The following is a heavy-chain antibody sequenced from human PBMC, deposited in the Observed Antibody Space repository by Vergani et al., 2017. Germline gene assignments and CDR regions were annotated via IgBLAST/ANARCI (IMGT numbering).Heavy chain of an antibody. D-gene: IGHD6-19*01. CDR3: AKVGRSEVAGTFGAFDI. CDR2: LSASDRRP. V-gene: IGHV3-23*01. Sequence: EVQLLESGGDLVQPGGSLRLSCAASGFTFIMHAMSWVRQAPGKGLEWVSTLSASDRRPHYADSVKGRFTISRDISKNTLFLHMNSLRPEDTAVYYCAKVGRSEVAGTFGAFDIWDQGTMVTVSS. CDR1: GFTFIMHA. J-gene: IGHJ3*02.